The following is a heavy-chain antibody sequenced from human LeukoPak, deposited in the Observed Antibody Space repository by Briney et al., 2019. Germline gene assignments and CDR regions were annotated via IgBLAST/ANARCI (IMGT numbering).Heavy chain of an antibody. D-gene: IGHD3-3*01. J-gene: IGHJ4*02. CDR3: ARVRNYDFWSGYPDY. Sequence: ASVKVSCKASGYTFTSYDINWARQATGQGLEWMGWMNPNSGNTGYAQKFQGRVTMTRNTSISTAYMELGSLRSEDTAVYYCARVRNYDFWSGYPDYWGQGTLVTVSS. V-gene: IGHV1-8*01. CDR1: GYTFTSYD. CDR2: MNPNSGNT.